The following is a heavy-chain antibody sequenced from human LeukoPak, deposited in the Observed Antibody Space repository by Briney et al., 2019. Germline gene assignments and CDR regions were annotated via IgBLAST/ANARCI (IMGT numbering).Heavy chain of an antibody. CDR3: AKDPFSCAASLGPLATHFDY. J-gene: IGHJ4*02. Sequence: GGSLRLSCAASGFTLISHGMHWVRQAPGKGLEWVALISYDGTIKYYADSVKGRFTISRDNSKNTLYLQMNSLRAEDTAVYYCAKDPFSCAASLGPLATHFDYWGQGTLVTVSS. CDR1: GFTLISHG. V-gene: IGHV3-30*18. CDR2: ISYDGTIK. D-gene: IGHD6-25*01.